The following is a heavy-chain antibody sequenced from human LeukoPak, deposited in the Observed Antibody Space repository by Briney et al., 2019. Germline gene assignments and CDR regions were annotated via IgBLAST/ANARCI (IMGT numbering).Heavy chain of an antibody. CDR3: ARDIAAAGFFDY. V-gene: IGHV3-11*01. J-gene: IGHJ4*02. Sequence: PGGSLRLSCAASGFTFSDYYMSWIRQAPGKGLEWVSYVSTTGNIIYYADSVKGRFTISRDNAKNSLFLQMNGLRAEDTAVYYCARDIAAAGFFDYWGQGTLVTVSS. D-gene: IGHD6-13*01. CDR1: GFTFSDYY. CDR2: VSTTGNII.